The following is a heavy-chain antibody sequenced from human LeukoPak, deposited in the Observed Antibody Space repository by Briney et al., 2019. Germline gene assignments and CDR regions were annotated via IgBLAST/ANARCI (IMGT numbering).Heavy chain of an antibody. CDR3: AACSDFDSSSWYYFDY. D-gene: IGHD6-13*01. Sequence: GASVKVSCKASGFTFTSSAMQWVRQARGQRLEWIGWIVVGSGNTNYAQKFQERVTITRDMSSSTAYMELSSLRSEDTAVYYCAACSDFDSSSWYYFDYWGQGTLVTVSS. J-gene: IGHJ4*02. CDR2: IVVGSGNT. V-gene: IGHV1-58*02. CDR1: GFTFTSSA.